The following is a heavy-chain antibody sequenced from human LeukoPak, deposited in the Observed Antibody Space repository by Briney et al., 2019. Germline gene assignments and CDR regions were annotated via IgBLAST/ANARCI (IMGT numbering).Heavy chain of an antibody. D-gene: IGHD6-13*01. Sequence: PGRSLRLSCAASGFTFDDYAMHWVRQAPGKGLEWVSGISWNSGSIGYADSVKGRSTISRDNAKNSLYLLMNSLRAEDMALYYCAKDIAAAGTGGFDYWGQGTLVTVSS. CDR2: ISWNSGSI. V-gene: IGHV3-9*03. CDR1: GFTFDDYA. CDR3: AKDIAAAGTGGFDY. J-gene: IGHJ4*02.